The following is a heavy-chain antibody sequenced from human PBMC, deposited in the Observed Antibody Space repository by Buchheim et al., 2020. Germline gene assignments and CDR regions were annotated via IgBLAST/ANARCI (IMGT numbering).Heavy chain of an antibody. D-gene: IGHD3-22*01. J-gene: IGHJ3*02. CDR3: ARQYFTMIVVDTFDAFDI. CDR1: GGSISSSSYY. V-gene: IGHV4-39*01. Sequence: QLQLQESGPGLVKPSETLSLTCTVSGGSISSSSYYWGWIRQPPGKGLEWIGSIYYSGSTYYNPSLKSRVTISVDTSKNQFSLKLCSVTAADTAVYYCARQYFTMIVVDTFDAFDIWGQVT. CDR2: IYYSGST.